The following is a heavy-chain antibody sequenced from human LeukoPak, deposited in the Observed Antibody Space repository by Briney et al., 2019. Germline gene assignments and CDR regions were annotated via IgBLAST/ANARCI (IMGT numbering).Heavy chain of an antibody. CDR3: ARDPTGYSSGWFGY. CDR1: GYTFTGYY. V-gene: IGHV1-2*02. J-gene: IGHJ4*02. CDR2: INPNSGGT. Sequence: APVKVSCKASGYTFTGYYMHWVRQAPGQGLEWMGWINPNSGGTNYAQKFQGRVTMTRDTSISTAYMELSRLRSDDTAVYYCARDPTGYSSGWFGYWGQGTLVTVSS. D-gene: IGHD6-19*01.